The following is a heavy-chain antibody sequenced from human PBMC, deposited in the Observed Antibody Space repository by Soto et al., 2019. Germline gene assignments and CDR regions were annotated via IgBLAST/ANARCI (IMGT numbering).Heavy chain of an antibody. CDR2: IWYDGSNK. V-gene: IGHV3-33*01. J-gene: IGHJ6*02. D-gene: IGHD5-18*01. CDR3: ARGVPRSYGRDYYYYGMDV. Sequence: QVQLVESGGGVVQPGRSLRLSCAASGFTFSSYGMHWVRQAPGKGLEWVAVIWYDGSNKYYADSVKGRFTISRDNSKNTLYLQMNSLRAEDTAEYYCARGVPRSYGRDYYYYGMDVWGQGTTVTVSS. CDR1: GFTFSSYG.